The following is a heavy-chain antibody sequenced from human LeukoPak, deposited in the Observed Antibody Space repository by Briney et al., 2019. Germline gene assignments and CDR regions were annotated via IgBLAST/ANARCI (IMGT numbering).Heavy chain of an antibody. CDR3: ARDSTANDY. CDR2: ISSTSSYI. Sequence: GGSLRLSCAASGFTFSTYSMNWVRQAPGKGRECVSSISSTSSYIYYADSVKGRFTISRDNAKNSLYLQMNSLRAEDTAVYYCARDSTANDYWGQGTLVTVSS. V-gene: IGHV3-21*01. CDR1: GFTFSTYS. J-gene: IGHJ4*02.